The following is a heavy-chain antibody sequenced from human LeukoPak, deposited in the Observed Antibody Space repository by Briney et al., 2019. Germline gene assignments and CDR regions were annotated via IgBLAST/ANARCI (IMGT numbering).Heavy chain of an antibody. CDR1: GYTFTDYY. D-gene: IGHD4-23*01. Sequence: GASVKVSCKTSGYTFTDYYMHWVRQAPGQGLEWMGRINPNSGGTNFAPKFQGRVTMTTDTSTSTAYMELRSLRSDDTAVYYCARDGNDYWGQGTLVTVSS. V-gene: IGHV1-2*06. J-gene: IGHJ4*02. CDR2: INPNSGGT. CDR3: ARDGNDY.